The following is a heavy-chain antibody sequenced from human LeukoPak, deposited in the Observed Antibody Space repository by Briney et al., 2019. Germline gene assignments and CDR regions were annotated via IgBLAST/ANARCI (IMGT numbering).Heavy chain of an antibody. V-gene: IGHV4-31*03. D-gene: IGHD5-12*01. CDR2: IYYSGST. CDR1: GGSISSGGYY. CDR3: ARSIYSGYGIGDFDY. J-gene: IGHJ4*02. Sequence: TLSLTCTVSGGSISSGGYYWSWIRQHPGKGLEWIGYIYYSGSTYYNPSLKSRVTISVDTSKNQFSLKLSSVTAADTAVYYCARSIYSGYGIGDFDYWGQGTLVPVS.